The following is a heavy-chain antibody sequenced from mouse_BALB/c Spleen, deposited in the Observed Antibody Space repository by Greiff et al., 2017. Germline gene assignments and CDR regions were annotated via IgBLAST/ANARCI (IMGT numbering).Heavy chain of an antibody. CDR2: IRSKSNNYAT. Sequence: EVMLVESGGGLVQPKGSLKLSCAASGFTFNTYAMNWVRQAPGKGLEWVARIRSKSNNYATYYADSVKDRFTISRDDSQSMLYLQMNNLKTEDTAMYYCVRHGNYVDYWGQGTSVTVSS. J-gene: IGHJ4*01. D-gene: IGHD2-1*01. CDR1: GFTFNTYA. CDR3: VRHGNYVDY. V-gene: IGHV10-1*02.